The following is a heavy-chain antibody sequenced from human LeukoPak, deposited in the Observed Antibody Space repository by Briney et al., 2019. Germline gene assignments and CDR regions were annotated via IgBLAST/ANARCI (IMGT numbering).Heavy chain of an antibody. CDR3: ARVFRPYYDFWSDYYIFDY. CDR2: ISPYNGNT. CDR1: GYTFSVYG. Sequence: ASVKVSCKASGYTFSVYGITWVRQAPGQGLEWMGWISPYNGNTSYAQKLQGRVTMTTDTSTSTAYMELKSLRSDDTAVYYCARVFRPYYDFWSDYYIFDYWGQGTLVTVSS. V-gene: IGHV1-18*01. J-gene: IGHJ4*02. D-gene: IGHD3-3*01.